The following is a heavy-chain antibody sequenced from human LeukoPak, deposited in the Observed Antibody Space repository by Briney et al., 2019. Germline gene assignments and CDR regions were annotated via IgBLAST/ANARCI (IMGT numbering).Heavy chain of an antibody. V-gene: IGHV3-21*01. J-gene: IGHJ4*02. D-gene: IGHD2-15*01. CDR3: ARAYCSGGSCYPFDY. Sequence: GGSLRLSCAASGFTFGSYSMNWVRQAPGKGLEWVSSISSSSSYIYYADSVKGRFTISRDNAKNSLYLQMNSLRAEDTAVYYCARAYCSGGSCYPFDYWGQGTLVTVSS. CDR1: GFTFGSYS. CDR2: ISSSSSYI.